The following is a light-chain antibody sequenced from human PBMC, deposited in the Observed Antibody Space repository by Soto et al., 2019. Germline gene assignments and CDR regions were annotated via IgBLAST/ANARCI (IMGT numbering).Light chain of an antibody. J-gene: IGKJ4*01. CDR1: QNIRNN. CDR3: QQYYSTPQLT. Sequence: EVVMTQSPASLSVSPGERVTLSCRASQNIRNNLAWYQQKPGQSPRLLISGASTREAGVPGRFSGSGSGTEFTLTISSLQSEDVAVYYCQQYYSTPQLTFGGGTKVDI. V-gene: IGKV3-15*01. CDR2: GAS.